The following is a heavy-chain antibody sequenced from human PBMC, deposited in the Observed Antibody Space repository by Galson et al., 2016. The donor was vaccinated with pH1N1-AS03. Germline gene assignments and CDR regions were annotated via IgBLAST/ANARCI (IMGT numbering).Heavy chain of an antibody. CDR1: GFTFSSYA. CDR3: AKDEGDGYCSGGSCYKYFDY. V-gene: IGHV3-23*01. CDR2: LSGGRVST. D-gene: IGHD2-15*01. J-gene: IGHJ4*02. Sequence: SLRLSCAASGFTFSSYAMSWVRQSPGKGLEWVSALSGGRVSTYYADSVKGRFTISRDNSNNTLYLQMNSLRAEDTAIYYCAKDEGDGYCSGGSCYKYFDYWGQGTLVTVSS.